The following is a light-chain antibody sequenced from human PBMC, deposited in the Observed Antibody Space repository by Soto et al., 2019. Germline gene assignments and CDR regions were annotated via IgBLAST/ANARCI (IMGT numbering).Light chain of an antibody. CDR3: QQRYRSSPT. Sequence: DIPMTQSPSSLSASVEDRVIITCRATQSISTNLNWYQQKTGKAPKLLIFPASSLPSGAPSRFCCISSGPDFTLTISSQLPEDFATYYCQQRYRSSPTFGRGTKVDIK. CDR2: PAS. J-gene: IGKJ1*01. CDR1: QSISTN. V-gene: IGKV1-39*01.